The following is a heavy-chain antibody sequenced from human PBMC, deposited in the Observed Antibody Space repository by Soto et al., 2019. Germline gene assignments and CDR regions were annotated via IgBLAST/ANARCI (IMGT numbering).Heavy chain of an antibody. CDR1: GYTFTGYY. D-gene: IGHD3-10*01. J-gene: IGHJ5*02. CDR2: INPDTGGT. CDR3: ARDSDKHGSGTYYA. Sequence: ASVKVSCKASGYTFTGYYMHWVRQAPGQGLEWMGWINPDTGGTNYAQKFQGRVTMTRDTSISTAYMDLSGLRSDDTAVYYCARDSDKHGSGTYYAWGQGPLVTVYS. V-gene: IGHV1-2*02.